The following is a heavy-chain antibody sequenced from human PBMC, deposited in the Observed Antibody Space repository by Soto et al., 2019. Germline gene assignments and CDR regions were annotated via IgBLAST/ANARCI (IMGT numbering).Heavy chain of an antibody. J-gene: IGHJ6*02. Sequence: PGESLKISCKGSGYSFTSYWIGWVCQMAGKGLEWMEIIYAGDSDTRYSPFFQGQVTISADKSISTAYLQWSSLKASDTAMYYCARGPRERYCSGGSCYSGNLDYYYYYGMDVWGQGTTVTVSS. D-gene: IGHD2-15*01. CDR3: ARGPRERYCSGGSCYSGNLDYYYYYGMDV. V-gene: IGHV5-51*01. CDR1: GYSFTSYW. CDR2: IYAGDSDT.